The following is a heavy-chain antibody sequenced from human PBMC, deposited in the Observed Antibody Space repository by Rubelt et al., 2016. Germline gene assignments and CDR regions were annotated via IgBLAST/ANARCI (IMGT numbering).Heavy chain of an antibody. Sequence: QLQLQESGPGLVKPSETLSLTCNVSGGSIGSTTYYWGWIRQPPGKGLEWIGSIYYSGTTYYNPSLKSRVIISVDVSKNQFSPQLSSLTAADTAVYYCARHSGLGRSLDYWGQGTLVTVSS. CDR1: GGSIGSTTYY. D-gene: IGHD3-9*01. V-gene: IGHV4-39*01. CDR3: ARHSGLGRSLDY. CDR2: IYYSGTT. J-gene: IGHJ4*02.